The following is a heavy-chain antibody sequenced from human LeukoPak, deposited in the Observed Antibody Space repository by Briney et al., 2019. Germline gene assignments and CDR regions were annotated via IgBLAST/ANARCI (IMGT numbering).Heavy chain of an antibody. Sequence: ASVKVSCKASGCTFTSYGISWVRQAPGQGLEWMGWISAYNGNTNYAQRLQGRVTMTTGTSTSTAYMELRSLRSDDTAVYYCARRLMVYARVYGMDVWGQGTTVTVSS. CDR1: GCTFTSYG. D-gene: IGHD2-8*01. V-gene: IGHV1-18*01. CDR2: ISAYNGNT. CDR3: ARRLMVYARVYGMDV. J-gene: IGHJ6*02.